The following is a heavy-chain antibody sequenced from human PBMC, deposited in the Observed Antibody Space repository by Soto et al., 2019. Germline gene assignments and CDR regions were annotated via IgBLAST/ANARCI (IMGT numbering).Heavy chain of an antibody. CDR2: IYYSGST. V-gene: IGHV4-30-4*01. D-gene: IGHD3-22*01. CDR3: ASLYDSSGYYPNRFDP. CDR1: GGSISSGDYY. Sequence: SETLSLTCTVSGGSISSGDYYWSWIRQPPGKGLEWIGYIYYSGSTYYNPSLKSRVTISVDTSKNQFSLKLSSVTAADTAVYYCASLYDSSGYYPNRFDPWGQGTLVTVSS. J-gene: IGHJ5*02.